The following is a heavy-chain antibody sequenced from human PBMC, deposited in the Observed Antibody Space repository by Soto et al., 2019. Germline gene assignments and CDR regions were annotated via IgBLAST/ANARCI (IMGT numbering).Heavy chain of an antibody. CDR1: GYTFTSYG. V-gene: IGHV1-18*01. D-gene: IGHD2-2*01. CDR2: ISAYNGNT. Sequence: ASVKVSCKASGYTFTSYGISWVRQAPGQGLEWMGWISAYNGNTNYAQKLQGRVTMTTDTSTSTAYMELRSLRSDDTAVYYCARVSGYCSSTSCYKPDYYYYYMDVWGRGTTVTVSS. J-gene: IGHJ6*03. CDR3: ARVSGYCSSTSCYKPDYYYYYMDV.